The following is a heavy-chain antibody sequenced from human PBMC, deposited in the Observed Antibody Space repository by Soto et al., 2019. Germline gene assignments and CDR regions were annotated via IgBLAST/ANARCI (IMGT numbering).Heavy chain of an antibody. CDR1: GTSVSNYY. Sequence: SETLSLTCSVSGTSVSNYYWSWIRQPAGKGLEHIGRIYTSGSTSYNPSLKSRVTMSMDTSQTQIYLNLTSVTAADTAVYYCARGGIQLSYAFDYWGQGILVT. V-gene: IGHV4-4*07. D-gene: IGHD5-18*01. CDR2: IYTSGST. CDR3: ARGGIQLSYAFDY. J-gene: IGHJ4*02.